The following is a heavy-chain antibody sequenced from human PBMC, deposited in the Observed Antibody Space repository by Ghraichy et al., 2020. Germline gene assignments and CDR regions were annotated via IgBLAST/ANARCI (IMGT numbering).Heavy chain of an antibody. CDR1: GDSISSNSYY. D-gene: IGHD3/OR15-3a*01. CDR3: ARHFSVGWTGFLGGGLAFDY. CDR2: IYFSGST. J-gene: IGHJ4*02. V-gene: IGHV4-39*01. Sequence: SQTLSLTCSVSGDSISSNSYYWAWIRQPPGKGLEWIGSIYFSGSTYYNPSLKSRVTISVDTSKNQFSLKLNSVTAADTAVYYCARHFSVGWTGFLGGGLAFDYWGQGTLVTVSS.